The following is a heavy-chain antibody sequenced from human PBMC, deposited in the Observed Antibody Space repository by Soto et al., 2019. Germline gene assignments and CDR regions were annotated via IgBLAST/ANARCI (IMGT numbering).Heavy chain of an antibody. CDR1: GFTFSSYV. J-gene: IGHJ4*02. CDR3: ARVFNNFFDY. Sequence: GGSLRLSCAASGFTFSSYVLHWVRQAPGKGLEWVALISYDGSNKYYADSVKGRFTISRDNSKSTLYLQMNSLRPEDTAVYYCARVFNNFFDYWGQGTLVTVSS. V-gene: IGHV3-30-3*01. D-gene: IGHD1-20*01. CDR2: ISYDGSNK.